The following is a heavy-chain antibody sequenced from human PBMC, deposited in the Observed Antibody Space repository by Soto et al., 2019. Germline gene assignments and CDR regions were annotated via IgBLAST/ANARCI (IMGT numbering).Heavy chain of an antibody. D-gene: IGHD3-16*01. J-gene: IGHJ4*02. Sequence: SETLSLTCTVSGGSISSYYWSWLRQPPGKGLEWIGYIYYSGSTNYNPSLKSRVTISVDTSKNQFSLKLSSVTAADTAVYYCARVGLDNPFDYWGQGTLVTVSS. V-gene: IGHV4-59*01. CDR1: GGSISSYY. CDR2: IYYSGST. CDR3: ARVGLDNPFDY.